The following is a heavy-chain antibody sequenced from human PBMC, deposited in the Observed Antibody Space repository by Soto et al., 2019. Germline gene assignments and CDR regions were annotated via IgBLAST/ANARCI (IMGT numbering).Heavy chain of an antibody. CDR1: GFTFSSYW. V-gene: IGHV3-7*01. CDR3: ARVLPSDYIWGSYRFYFDY. CDR2: IKQDGSEK. J-gene: IGHJ4*02. Sequence: GGSLRLSCAASGFTFSSYWMSWVRQAPGKGLEWVANIKQDGSEKYYVDSVKGRFTISRDNAKNSLYLLMNSLRAEDTAVYYCARVLPSDYIWGSYRFYFDYWGQGTLVTVSS. D-gene: IGHD3-16*02.